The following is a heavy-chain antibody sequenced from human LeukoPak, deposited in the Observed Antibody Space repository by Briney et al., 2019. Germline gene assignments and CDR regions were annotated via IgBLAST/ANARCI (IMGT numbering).Heavy chain of an antibody. V-gene: IGHV4-34*01. D-gene: IGHD3-3*01. Sequence: SETLSLTCAVYGGSFSGYYWSWIRQPPGKGLEWIGEINHSGSTNYNPSLTSRVTISVDTSKNQFSLKLSSVTAADTAVYYCARGRSYYDFWSGYGSRNWFDPWGQGTLVTVSS. CDR1: GGSFSGYY. CDR3: ARGRSYYDFWSGYGSRNWFDP. J-gene: IGHJ5*02. CDR2: INHSGST.